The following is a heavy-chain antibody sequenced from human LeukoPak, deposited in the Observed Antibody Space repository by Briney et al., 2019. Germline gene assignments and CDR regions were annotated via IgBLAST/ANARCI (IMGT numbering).Heavy chain of an antibody. CDR1: GGSISSGGYY. D-gene: IGHD3-10*01. J-gene: IGHJ4*02. Sequence: PSETLSLTCTVSGGSISSGGYYWSWIRQHPGKGLEWIGYIYYSGSTYYNPSLKSRVTISVDTSKNQFSLKLSSVTAADTAVYYCARAPENYYYGSGSYYNGYFDYWGQGTLVTVSS. V-gene: IGHV4-31*03. CDR3: ARAPENYYYGSGSYYNGYFDY. CDR2: IYYSGST.